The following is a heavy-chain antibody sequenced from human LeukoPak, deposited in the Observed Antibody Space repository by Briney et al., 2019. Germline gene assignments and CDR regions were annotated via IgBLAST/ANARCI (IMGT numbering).Heavy chain of an antibody. CDR1: GLTFDDYG. Sequence: PGGALTLSCAASGLTFDDYGMSWARQAPGKGLEWVPGICVKGGSTGYADSVKGRFTISRDNAKNSLYLQMNSLRAEDTALYYCSGGIRLGELSSWGQGTLVTVSS. V-gene: IGHV3-20*04. J-gene: IGHJ5*02. D-gene: IGHD3-16*02. CDR3: SGGIRLGELSS. CDR2: ICVKGGST.